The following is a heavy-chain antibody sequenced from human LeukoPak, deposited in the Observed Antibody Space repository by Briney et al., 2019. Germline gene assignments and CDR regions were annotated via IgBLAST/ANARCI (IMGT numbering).Heavy chain of an antibody. D-gene: IGHD2-15*01. J-gene: IGHJ3*02. Sequence: GASVKVSCKASGYTFTSYGISWVRQAPGQGLEWMGWISAYNGNTNYAQKLQGRVTMNTDTSTSTAYMELRSLRYDDTAVYYCARLLHVKYCSGGSCYQAAFDIWGQGTMVTVSS. CDR3: ARLLHVKYCSGGSCYQAAFDI. CDR2: ISAYNGNT. V-gene: IGHV1-18*01. CDR1: GYTFTSYG.